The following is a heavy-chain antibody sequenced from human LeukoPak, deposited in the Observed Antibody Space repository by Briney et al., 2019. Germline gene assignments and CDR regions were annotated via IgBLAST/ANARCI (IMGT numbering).Heavy chain of an antibody. V-gene: IGHV4-38-2*02. CDR2: IFHSGGT. CDR3: AREMHSYDAVTFAY. D-gene: IGHD3-22*01. CDR1: GYSISSGYY. J-gene: IGHJ4*02. Sequence: SETLSLTCTVSGYSISSGYYGGWIRQPPGKGLEWVATIFHSGGTYYNPSLKSRVTMSVDTSKNQFSLNLTSVTAADTAVYYCAREMHSYDAVTFAYWGQGALVIVSS.